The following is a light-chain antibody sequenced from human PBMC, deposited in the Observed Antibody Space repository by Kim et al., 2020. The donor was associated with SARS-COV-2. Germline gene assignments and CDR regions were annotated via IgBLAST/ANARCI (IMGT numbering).Light chain of an antibody. Sequence: SASVGDRVTITCRARQSIDTYLNWYQQKPGKAPKLLIVAASSLQSGVPSRLSGSGSGTDFTLTISSLQPEDFATYYCQQSYSTPFTFGGGTKVEI. CDR3: QQSYSTPFT. CDR1: QSIDTY. V-gene: IGKV1-39*01. J-gene: IGKJ4*01. CDR2: AAS.